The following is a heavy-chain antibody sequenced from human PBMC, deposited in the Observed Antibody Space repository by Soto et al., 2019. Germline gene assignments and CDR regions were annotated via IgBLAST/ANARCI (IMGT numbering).Heavy chain of an antibody. CDR1: GGSISSGGYY. Sequence: SETLSLTCTVSGGSISSGGYYWSWIRQHPGKGLEWIGYIYYSGSTYYNPSLKSRVTISVDTSKNQFSLKLSSVTAADTAVYYCARAFEAAAIPPPLPDYWGQGTLVTVS. J-gene: IGHJ4*02. CDR2: IYYSGST. D-gene: IGHD2-2*02. V-gene: IGHV4-31*03. CDR3: ARAFEAAAIPPPLPDY.